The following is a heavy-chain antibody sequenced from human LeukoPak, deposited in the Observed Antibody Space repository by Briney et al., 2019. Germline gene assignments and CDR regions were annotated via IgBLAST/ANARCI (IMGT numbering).Heavy chain of an antibody. Sequence: ASVKVSCKASGYTFNGYFIHWLRQAPGQGLEWMGWINPDTGDTNYAQKFQGRVTMTRDTSISTAYMELSRLRSDDTAVYYCARAMVRGVIPYYMDVWGKGTTVTISS. CDR1: GYTFNGYF. CDR3: ARAMVRGVIPYYMDV. D-gene: IGHD3-10*01. CDR2: INPDTGDT. V-gene: IGHV1-2*02. J-gene: IGHJ6*03.